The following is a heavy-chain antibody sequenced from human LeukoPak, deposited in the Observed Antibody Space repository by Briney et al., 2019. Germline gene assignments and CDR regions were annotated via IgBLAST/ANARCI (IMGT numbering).Heavy chain of an antibody. J-gene: IGHJ4*02. CDR1: GFTFSYYA. V-gene: IGHV3-23*01. D-gene: IGHD6-13*01. CDR3: AKGMGSFDY. Sequence: GGSLRLSCAASGFTFSYYAMSWVRQAPGQGLEWVSGISGSGGSTYYADSVEGRFTISRDNSKNTLYLQMNSLRAEDTAVYYCAKGMGSFDYWGQGTLVTVSS. CDR2: ISGSGGST.